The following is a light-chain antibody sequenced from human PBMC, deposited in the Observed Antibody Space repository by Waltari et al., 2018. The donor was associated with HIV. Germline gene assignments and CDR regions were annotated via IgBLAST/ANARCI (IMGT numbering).Light chain of an antibody. Sequence: QSALPQPASVSGSPGQSITIPCPGTSSDVGGYNYVSWYQQHPGKAPKLMIYEVSNRPSGVSNRFSGSKSGNTASLTISGLQAEDEANYYCSSYTSSITLVLFGGGTKLTVL. CDR1: SSDVGGYNY. J-gene: IGLJ2*01. CDR2: EVS. CDR3: SSYTSSITLVL. V-gene: IGLV2-14*01.